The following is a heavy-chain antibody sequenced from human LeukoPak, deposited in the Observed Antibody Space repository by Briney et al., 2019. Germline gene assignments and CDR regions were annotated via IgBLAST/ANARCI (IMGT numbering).Heavy chain of an antibody. J-gene: IGHJ6*03. CDR1: GGSISSGTYY. Sequence: SETLSLTCAVSGGSISSGTYYWGWVRQPPGKGLEWIGSIYYSGSPYYNPSLKSRATISVDTSKNQVSLKLSSVTAADTAVFYCARHLRSAEYSYGYAYYYYYMDVWGKGTTVTISS. D-gene: IGHD5-18*01. CDR3: ARHLRSAEYSYGYAYYYYYMDV. CDR2: IYYSGSP. V-gene: IGHV4-39*01.